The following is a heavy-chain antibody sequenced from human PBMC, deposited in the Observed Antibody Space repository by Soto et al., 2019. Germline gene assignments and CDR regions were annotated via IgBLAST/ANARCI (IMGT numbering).Heavy chain of an antibody. D-gene: IGHD6-19*01. CDR1: GVSLSSSSYY. CDR3: ARLPPKYSSGWPIFDY. Sequence: SETLSLTCPVSGVSLSSSSYYSGWFRMPPGKGLEWIGSIYYSGSTYYNPALKSRVTISVDTSKNQFSLKLSSVTAADTAVYYCARLPPKYSSGWPIFDYWGQVTLVTV. CDR2: IYYSGST. V-gene: IGHV4-39*01. J-gene: IGHJ4*02.